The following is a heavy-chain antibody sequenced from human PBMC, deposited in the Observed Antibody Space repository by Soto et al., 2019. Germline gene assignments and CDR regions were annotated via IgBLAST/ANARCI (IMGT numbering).Heavy chain of an antibody. D-gene: IGHD6-6*01. V-gene: IGHV4-34*01. CDR1: GGSFSGYY. Sequence: KASETLSLTCAVYGGSFSGYYWSWIRQPPGKGLERIGEINHSGSTNYNPSLKSRVTISVDTSKNQFSLKLSSVTAADTAVYYCARGGSSSSGVKAGYYYYGMDVWGQGTTVTVSS. CDR2: INHSGST. J-gene: IGHJ6*02. CDR3: ARGGSSSSGVKAGYYYYGMDV.